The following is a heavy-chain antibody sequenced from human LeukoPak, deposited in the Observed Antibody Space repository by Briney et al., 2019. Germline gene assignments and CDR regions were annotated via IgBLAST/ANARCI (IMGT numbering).Heavy chain of an antibody. J-gene: IGHJ4*02. CDR1: GYTFTGYY. V-gene: IGHV1-2*02. CDR2: INPNSGGT. D-gene: IGHD5-18*01. Sequence: ASVKVSCKASGYTFTGYYMHWVRQAPGQGLEWMGWINPNSGGTNYAQKFQGRVTMTRDTSISTAYMELSRLRSDDTAVYYCARGAAWYSYGHDYWGQGTLVTVSS. CDR3: ARGAAWYSYGHDY.